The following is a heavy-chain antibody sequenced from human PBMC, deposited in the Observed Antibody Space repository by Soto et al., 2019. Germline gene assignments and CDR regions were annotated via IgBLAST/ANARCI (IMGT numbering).Heavy chain of an antibody. CDR2: ISSSSTTK. V-gene: IGHV3-48*01. Sequence: EVQLVESGGGLVQPGGSLRLSCAASGFTFSSYSMNWVRQAPGKGLEWVSYISSSSTTKYYADSVKGRFTISRDNAKNSLYLQMNSLRAEDTAVYYCARAGFSGRNCLNWFDPWGQATLATVSS. CDR1: GFTFSSYS. D-gene: IGHD2-15*01. J-gene: IGHJ5*02. CDR3: ARAGFSGRNCLNWFDP.